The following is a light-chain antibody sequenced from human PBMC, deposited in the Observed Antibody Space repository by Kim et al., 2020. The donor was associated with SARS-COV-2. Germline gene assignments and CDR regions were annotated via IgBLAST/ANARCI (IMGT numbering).Light chain of an antibody. CDR1: QSVSSD. CDR3: QQYGTSPRT. V-gene: IGKV3-20*01. J-gene: IGKJ1*01. CDR2: GAS. Sequence: PGESATLSCRASQSVSSDLAWHQQKPGQAPRLLMYGASSRATGIPDRFSGSGSGTDFTLTISRLEPEDFAVYYCQQYGTSPRTFGQGTKVDIK.